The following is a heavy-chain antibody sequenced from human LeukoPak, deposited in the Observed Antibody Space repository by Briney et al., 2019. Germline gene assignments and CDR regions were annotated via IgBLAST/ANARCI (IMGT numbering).Heavy chain of an antibody. CDR2: MNPNSGNT. CDR1: GYTFTSYD. D-gene: IGHD2-15*01. J-gene: IGHJ4*02. CDR3: ARVVVAATGLDY. Sequence: ASVKVSCKASGYTFTSYDINWVRQATGQGLEWMGWMNPNSGNTGYAQKFQGRVTMTRNTSISTAYMELSSLRSEDTAVYYCARVVVAATGLDYWGQGTQVTVSS. V-gene: IGHV1-8*01.